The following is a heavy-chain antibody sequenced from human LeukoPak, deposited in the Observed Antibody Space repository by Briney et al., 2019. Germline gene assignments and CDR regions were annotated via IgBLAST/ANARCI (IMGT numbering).Heavy chain of an antibody. J-gene: IGHJ4*01. V-gene: IGHV3-21*01. CDR2: ISSTSTYI. Sequence: PGGSLRLSCAASGFTFGSCGMNWVRQAPGKGLEWVSSISSTSTYIHYADSVKGRFTISRDNAKNSLFPQMNSLRAEDTAVYYCARGTFSYSVFGSYYFDYWGHGTLVSVSS. CDR1: GFTFGSCG. D-gene: IGHD5/OR15-5a*01. CDR3: ARGTFSYSVFGSYYFDY.